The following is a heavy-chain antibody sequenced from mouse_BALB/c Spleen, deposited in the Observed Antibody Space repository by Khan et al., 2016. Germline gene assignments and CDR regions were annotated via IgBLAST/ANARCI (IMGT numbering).Heavy chain of an antibody. V-gene: IGHV1-4*01. CDR3: AREGWLLGYFDY. Sequence: VRLQQSGAELARPGASVKMSCKASGYTFTSYTMFWVKQRPGQGLEWIGYIAPRSDYTDYNQKFKDKATLTADKSSTTAYMQLNSLTSEDSAVYSCAREGWLLGYFDYWGQGTTLTVSS. D-gene: IGHD2-3*01. CDR2: IAPRSDYT. CDR1: GYTFTSYT. J-gene: IGHJ2*01.